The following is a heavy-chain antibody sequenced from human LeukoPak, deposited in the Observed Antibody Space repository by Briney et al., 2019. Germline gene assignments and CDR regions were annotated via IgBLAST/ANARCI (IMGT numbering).Heavy chain of an antibody. J-gene: IGHJ1*01. CDR1: GYTFSDYY. Sequence: ASVKVSCKASGYTFSDYYIHWVRQAPGEGLEWVGWVFPRSGDTYYSQRFHGRVTMTTDTSINTAYMELSRLKSDDRGVYFCARPPRDLVSAAPFPFWGQGTLVTVSS. CDR3: ARPPRDLVSAAPFPF. CDR2: VFPRSGDT. V-gene: IGHV1-2*02. D-gene: IGHD5/OR15-5a*01.